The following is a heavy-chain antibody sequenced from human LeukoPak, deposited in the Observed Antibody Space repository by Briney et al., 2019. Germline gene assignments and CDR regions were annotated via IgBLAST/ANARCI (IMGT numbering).Heavy chain of an antibody. Sequence: PGGSLRLPCAASGFTFSSYSMNWVRQAPGKGLEWVSYISSSSSTIYYADSVKGRFTISRDNAKNSLYLQMNSLRAEDTAVYYCARDQNSLSIAVAAPFDYWGQGTLVTVSS. D-gene: IGHD6-19*01. J-gene: IGHJ4*02. CDR1: GFTFSSYS. V-gene: IGHV3-48*01. CDR3: ARDQNSLSIAVAAPFDY. CDR2: ISSSSSTI.